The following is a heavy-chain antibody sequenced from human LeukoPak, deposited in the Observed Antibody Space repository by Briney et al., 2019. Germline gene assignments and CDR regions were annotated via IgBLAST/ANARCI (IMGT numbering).Heavy chain of an antibody. J-gene: IGHJ5*02. CDR1: GYTFTGYY. CDR2: INPNSGGT. CDR3: ARELGYSYGYRWFDP. V-gene: IGHV1-2*02. D-gene: IGHD5-18*01. Sequence: ASVKVSCKASGYTFTGYYMHWVRQAPGQGLEWMGWINPNSGGTNYAQKFQGRVTMTRDTSISTAYMELSRLRFDDTAVYYCARELGYSYGYRWFDPWGQGTLVTVSS.